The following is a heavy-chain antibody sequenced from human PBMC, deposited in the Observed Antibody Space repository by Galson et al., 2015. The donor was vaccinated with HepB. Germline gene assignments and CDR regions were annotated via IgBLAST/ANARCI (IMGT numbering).Heavy chain of an antibody. V-gene: IGHV1-2*02. D-gene: IGHD3-9*01. J-gene: IGHJ3*02. CDR2: INPNSGGT. CDR1: GYTFTGYY. Sequence: SVTVSCKASGYTFTGYYMHWVRQAPGQGLEWMGWINPNSGGTNYAQKFQGRVTMTRDTSISTAYMELSRLRSDDTAVYYCASNYDILTGYYFGTDADAFDIWGQGTMVTVSS. CDR3: ASNYDILTGYYFGTDADAFDI.